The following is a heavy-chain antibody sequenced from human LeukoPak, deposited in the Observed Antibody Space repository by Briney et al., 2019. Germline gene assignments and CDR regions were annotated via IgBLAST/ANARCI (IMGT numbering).Heavy chain of an antibody. CDR3: AREVTDSYYFDY. Sequence: PGGSLRLSCVGSGFIFSHYAMNWVRQAPGEGLEWVSSISGGSGYIYYEDSLKGRFTISRDNAKNSLYLQVNSLRVEDTAVYYCAREVTDSYYFDYWGQGALVTVSS. V-gene: IGHV3-21*01. J-gene: IGHJ4*02. D-gene: IGHD2-21*02. CDR2: ISGGSGYI. CDR1: GFIFSHYA.